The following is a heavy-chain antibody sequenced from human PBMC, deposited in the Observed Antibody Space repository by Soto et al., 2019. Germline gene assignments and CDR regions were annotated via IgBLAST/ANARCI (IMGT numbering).Heavy chain of an antibody. V-gene: IGHV3-53*01. J-gene: IGHJ4*02. CDR2: IYSGGST. D-gene: IGHD2-2*01. CDR1: GFTFASYA. Sequence: GGSLRLSCAASGFTFASYAMSWVRQAPGKGLEWVSVIYSGGSTYYADSVKGRFTISRDNSKNTLYLQMNSLRAEDTAVYYCARGVEDIVVVPAADWGQGTLVTVSS. CDR3: ARGVEDIVVVPAAD.